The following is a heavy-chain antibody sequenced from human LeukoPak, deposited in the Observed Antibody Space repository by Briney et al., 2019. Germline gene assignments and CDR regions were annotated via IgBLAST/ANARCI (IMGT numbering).Heavy chain of an antibody. D-gene: IGHD6-13*01. CDR1: GGSFSGYY. J-gene: IGHJ5*02. Sequence: SETLSLTCAVYGGSFSGYYWSWIRQPPGKGLEWIGEINHSGSTNYNPSLKSRVTISVDTPKNQFSLKLSSVTAADTAVYYCARSRPFFFIAAAAHNWLDPWGQGTLVTVSS. V-gene: IGHV4-34*01. CDR2: INHSGST. CDR3: ARSRPFFFIAAAAHNWLDP.